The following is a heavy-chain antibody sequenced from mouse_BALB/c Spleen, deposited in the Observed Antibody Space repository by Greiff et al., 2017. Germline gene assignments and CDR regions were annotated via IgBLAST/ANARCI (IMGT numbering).Heavy chain of an antibody. CDR1: GFTFSDYY. CDR3: ARGDYYGYVIYYYAMDY. V-gene: IGHV5-4*02. J-gene: IGHJ4*01. Sequence: EVQLQESGGGLVKPGGSLKLSCAASGFTFSDYYMYWVRQTPEKRLEWVATISDGGSYTYYPDSVKGRFTISRDNAKNNLYLQMSSLKSEDTAMYYCARGDYYGYVIYYYAMDYWGQGTSVTVSS. CDR2: ISDGGSYT. D-gene: IGHD1-2*01.